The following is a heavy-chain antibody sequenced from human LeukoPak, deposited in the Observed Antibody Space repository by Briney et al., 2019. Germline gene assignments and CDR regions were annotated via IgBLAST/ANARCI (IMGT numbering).Heavy chain of an antibody. CDR1: GGTFSSYA. Sequence: SVKVSCKASGGTFSSYAISWVRQAPGQGLEWMGGIIPIFGTANYAQKFQGRVTITTDESTSTAYMELSSLRSEDAAVYYCASAGRLRFLEWFHYWGQGTLVTVSS. CDR2: IIPIFGTA. CDR3: ASAGRLRFLEWFHY. D-gene: IGHD3-3*01. V-gene: IGHV1-69*05. J-gene: IGHJ4*02.